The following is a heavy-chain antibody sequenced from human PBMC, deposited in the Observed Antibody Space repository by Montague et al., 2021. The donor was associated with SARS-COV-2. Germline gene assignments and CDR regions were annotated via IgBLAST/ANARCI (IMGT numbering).Heavy chain of an antibody. Sequence: SLRLSCAASGFTFSNAWMSWVRQAPGKGLEWVGRIKSKTDGGTTDYAAPVKGRFTISRDDSKNTLYLQMNSLKTEDTAVYYCTTEGDYGSGSVGFDYWGQGTLVTVSS. D-gene: IGHD3-10*01. CDR2: IKSKTDGGTT. CDR1: GFTFSNAW. J-gene: IGHJ4*02. CDR3: TTEGDYGSGSVGFDY. V-gene: IGHV3-15*01.